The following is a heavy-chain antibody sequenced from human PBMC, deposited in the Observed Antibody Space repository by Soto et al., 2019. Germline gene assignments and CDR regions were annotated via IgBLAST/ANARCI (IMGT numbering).Heavy chain of an antibody. CDR2: ISASGDSA. Sequence: EVQLLESGGDLVQPGGSLRLSCAASGFTFSGYAMSWVRQAPGKGLEWVSAISASGDSAYYADSVKGRFTISRDNSKKTLYLKMNSPGAEDTAVHYGPKDLGRGGGWCFDLWGRGTLVTVSS. D-gene: IGHD1-26*01. J-gene: IGHJ2*01. CDR1: GFTFSGYA. V-gene: IGHV3-23*01. CDR3: PKDLGRGGGWCFDL.